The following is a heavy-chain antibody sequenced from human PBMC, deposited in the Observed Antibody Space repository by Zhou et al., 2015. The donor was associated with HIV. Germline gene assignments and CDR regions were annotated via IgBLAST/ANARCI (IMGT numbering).Heavy chain of an antibody. Sequence: QVHLVQSGAEVKKPGSSVKVSCKASGGTFNSYKINWVRQAPGQGLEWMGRITPILNLTHHTQKFQDRLTITADTSTNTVFMDLSGLISDDTAVYFCARERRIGQLAYFEFWGQGTLVAVSA. CDR3: ARERRIGQLAYFEF. CDR2: ITPILNLT. CDR1: GGTFNSYK. V-gene: IGHV1-69*02. J-gene: IGHJ4*02. D-gene: IGHD6-6*01.